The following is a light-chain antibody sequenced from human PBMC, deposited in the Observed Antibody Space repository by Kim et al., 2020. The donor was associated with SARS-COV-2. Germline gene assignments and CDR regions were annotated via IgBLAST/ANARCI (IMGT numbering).Light chain of an antibody. Sequence: SYELNQPPSVSVSPGQTASITCSGDKLGDKYACWYQQKPGQSPVLVIYQDSKRPSGIPERFSGSNSGNTATLTISGTQAMDEADYHCQAWDSSTAVFGGG. CDR3: QAWDSSTAV. CDR1: KLGDKY. J-gene: IGLJ3*02. V-gene: IGLV3-1*01. CDR2: QDS.